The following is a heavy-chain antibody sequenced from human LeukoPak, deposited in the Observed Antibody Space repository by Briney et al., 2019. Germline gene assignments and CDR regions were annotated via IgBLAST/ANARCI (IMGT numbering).Heavy chain of an antibody. Sequence: PGVSLRLFCAVSGFSFNNYDMSWARQFPGKGLEWVSAITGSGDDTYNADSVKGRFTISSDNSRNTLYLQMNSLRDEDSAMYHCAKVSRSSRPYYFDSWGQGTLVTVSS. D-gene: IGHD3-10*01. CDR2: ITGSGDDT. J-gene: IGHJ4*02. V-gene: IGHV3-23*01. CDR1: GFSFNNYD. CDR3: AKVSRSSRPYYFDS.